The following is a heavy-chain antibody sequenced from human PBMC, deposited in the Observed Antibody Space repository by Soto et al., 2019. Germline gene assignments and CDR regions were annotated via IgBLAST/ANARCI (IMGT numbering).Heavy chain of an antibody. CDR2: IIPIFGTA. D-gene: IGHD1-26*01. V-gene: IGHV1-69*01. J-gene: IGHJ5*02. CDR1: GGTFSSYA. CDR3: ARVEGGGSYESLPGVGGWFDP. Sequence: QVQLVQSGAEVKKPGSSVKVSCKASGGTFSSYAISWVRQAPGQGLEWMGGIIPIFGTANYAQKFQGRVTITADESTSTAYMELSSLRSEDTAVYYCARVEGGGSYESLPGVGGWFDPWGQGTLVTVSS.